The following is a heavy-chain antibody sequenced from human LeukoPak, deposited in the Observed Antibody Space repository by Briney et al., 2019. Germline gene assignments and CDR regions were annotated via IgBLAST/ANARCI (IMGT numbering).Heavy chain of an antibody. V-gene: IGHV4-59*02. J-gene: IGHJ4*02. CDR3: ARGDSSSWTDYFDY. Sequence: SETLSLTCTVSGGSVSGYYWNWIRQPPGKGLEWIGYMYYSGSTNYNPSLKSRVTISGDKSKNQLYLNLTSLTAADTAVYYCARGDSSSWTDYFDYWGQGTLVTVSA. D-gene: IGHD6-13*01. CDR1: GGSVSGYY. CDR2: MYYSGST.